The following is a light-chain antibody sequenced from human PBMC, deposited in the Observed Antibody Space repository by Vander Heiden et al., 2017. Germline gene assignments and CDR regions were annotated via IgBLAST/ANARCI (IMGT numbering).Light chain of an antibody. CDR1: QSVSSNY. CDR2: GAS. Sequence: EIVLTQSPGTLSLSPGERATLSCRASQSVSSNYLAWYQQKPGQAPRLPIYGASSRATGIPDRFSGSGSGTDFTLTISRLEPEDFAVYYCQQYGSSPPWTFGQGTQVEIK. CDR3: QQYGSSPPWT. J-gene: IGKJ1*01. V-gene: IGKV3-20*01.